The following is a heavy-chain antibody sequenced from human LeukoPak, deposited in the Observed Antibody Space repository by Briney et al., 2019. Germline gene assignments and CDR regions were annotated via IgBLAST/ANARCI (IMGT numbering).Heavy chain of an antibody. CDR3: ARGIMITFGGVIVTTDLEYYFDF. V-gene: IGHV4-59*01. CDR2: IYYSGST. J-gene: IGHJ4*02. CDR1: GGSFSGYY. D-gene: IGHD3-16*02. Sequence: PSETLSLTCAVYGGSFSGYYWSWIRQPPGKGLEWIGYIYYSGSTNYTPSLKSRVTISVDTSKNQFSLKLSSVTAADTAVYYCARGIMITFGGVIVTTDLEYYFDFWGQGTLVTVSS.